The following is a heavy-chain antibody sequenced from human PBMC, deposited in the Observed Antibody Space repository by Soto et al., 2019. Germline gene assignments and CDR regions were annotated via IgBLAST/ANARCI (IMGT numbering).Heavy chain of an antibody. Sequence: GGSLRLSCAASGFTFSDYYMSWIRQAPGKGLEWVSYISSSSSYTNYADSVKGRFTISRDNAKNSLYLQMNSLRAEDTAVYYCARVASDGSSWYLVDYWGQGTLVTVSS. D-gene: IGHD6-13*01. J-gene: IGHJ4*02. CDR2: ISSSSSYT. V-gene: IGHV3-11*06. CDR3: ARVASDGSSWYLVDY. CDR1: GFTFSDYY.